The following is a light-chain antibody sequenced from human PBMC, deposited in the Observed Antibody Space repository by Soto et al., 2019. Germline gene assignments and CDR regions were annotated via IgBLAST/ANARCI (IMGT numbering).Light chain of an antibody. CDR2: DAS. Sequence: DMQMTRPPSTLSASLVCGATITFRASQSITGWLAWYQQKPGKAPKLLIYDASILENGVPFRFSGRGSGTEFTLTISRLQPDDSATYYCQQYNSYWTFGQGTKVDIK. V-gene: IGKV1-5*01. CDR1: QSITGW. J-gene: IGKJ1*01. CDR3: QQYNSYWT.